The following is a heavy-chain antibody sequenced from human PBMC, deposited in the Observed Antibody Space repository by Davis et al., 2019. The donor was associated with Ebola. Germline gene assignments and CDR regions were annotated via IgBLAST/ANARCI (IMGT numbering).Heavy chain of an antibody. D-gene: IGHD2-15*01. CDR2: IYYSGST. CDR3: ARDGGYCSGGSCYFGY. J-gene: IGHJ4*02. V-gene: IGHV4-59*01. CDR1: GGSISSYY. Sequence: PSETLSLTCTVSGGSISSYYWSWIRQPPGKGLEWIGYIYYSGSTNYNPSLKSRVTISVDTSKNQFSLKLSSVTAADTAVYYCARDGGYCSGGSCYFGYWGQGTLVTVSS.